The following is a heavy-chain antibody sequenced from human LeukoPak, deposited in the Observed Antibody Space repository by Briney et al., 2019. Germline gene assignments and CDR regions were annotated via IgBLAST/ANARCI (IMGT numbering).Heavy chain of an antibody. V-gene: IGHV1-69*04. CDR3: ARLLQADYERYYFDY. CDR1: GGTFSSYA. J-gene: IGHJ4*02. D-gene: IGHD4-17*01. CDR2: IIPILGIA. Sequence: SVKVSCKASGGTFSSYAISWVGQAPGQGLEWMGRIIPILGIANYAQKFQGRVTMTRDTSTSTVYMELSSLRSEDTAVYYCARLLQADYERYYFDYWGQGTLVTVSS.